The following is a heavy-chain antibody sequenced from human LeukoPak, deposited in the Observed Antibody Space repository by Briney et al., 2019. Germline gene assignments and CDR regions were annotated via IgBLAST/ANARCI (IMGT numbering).Heavy chain of an antibody. CDR3: ARAYYDFWSGYYDY. CDR1: GGSISSSNW. V-gene: IGHV4-4*02. D-gene: IGHD3-3*01. Sequence: PSETLSLTCAVPGGSISSSNWWSWVRQPPGKGLEWIGEIYHSGSTNYNPSLKSRVTISVDKSKNQFSLKLSSVTAADTAVYYCARAYYDFWSGYYDYWGQGTLVTVSS. CDR2: IYHSGST. J-gene: IGHJ4*02.